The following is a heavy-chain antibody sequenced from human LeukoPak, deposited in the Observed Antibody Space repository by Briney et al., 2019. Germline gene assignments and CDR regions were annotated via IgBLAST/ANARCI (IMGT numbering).Heavy chain of an antibody. CDR2: ISFDAASE. J-gene: IGHJ4*02. Sequence: GGSLRLSCAASGFTFSDYYMSWIRQAPGKVLEWVAIISFDAASEYYADSLKGRFTISRDNSENTVYLQMRSLRVEDTAVYYCAKDQGYFSYFFDSWGQGTLVTVSS. D-gene: IGHD5-18*01. V-gene: IGHV3-30*18. CDR3: AKDQGYFSYFFDS. CDR1: GFTFSDYY.